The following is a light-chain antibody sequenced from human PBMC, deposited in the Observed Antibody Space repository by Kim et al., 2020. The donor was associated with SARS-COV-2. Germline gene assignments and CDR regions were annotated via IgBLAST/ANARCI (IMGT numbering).Light chain of an antibody. CDR3: CSYAGSYTFL. Sequence: GQSGTISCTGTSSDVGGYDYVSWYQQHPGKAPKFMIYDVNKRPSGVPDRFSGSKSGNTASLTISGLQAEDEADYYCCSYAGSYTFLFGGGTKLTVL. J-gene: IGLJ2*01. CDR2: DVN. V-gene: IGLV2-11*03. CDR1: SSDVGGYDY.